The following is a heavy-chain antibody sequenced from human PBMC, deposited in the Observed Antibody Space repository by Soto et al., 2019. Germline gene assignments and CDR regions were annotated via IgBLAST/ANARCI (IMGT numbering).Heavy chain of an antibody. CDR1: GFTFKNNG. D-gene: IGHD3-3*01. V-gene: IGHV3-30*18. Sequence: GGSLRLSCAASGFTFKNNGMHWVRQAPGKGLEWVAIISYHGNNQFYADSVKGRFTISRDNSDNTLYLEMNSLKPEDTAVYYCSKDLALGFWSGNYYFDHWGQGTLVTVSS. CDR3: SKDLALGFWSGNYYFDH. CDR2: ISYHGNNQ. J-gene: IGHJ4*02.